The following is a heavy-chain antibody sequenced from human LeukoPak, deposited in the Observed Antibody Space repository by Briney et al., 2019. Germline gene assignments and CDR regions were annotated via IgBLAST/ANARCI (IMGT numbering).Heavy chain of an antibody. J-gene: IGHJ4*02. CDR1: GGSFCGYY. CDR2: INHSGST. V-gene: IGHV4-34*01. Sequence: SETLSLTCAVYGGSFCGYYWCWVRQPPGKGLEWIGEINHSGSTNYNPSLKSRVTISVDTSKNQFSLKLSFVTAADTAVYYCARSVQGRRLLNYWGQGTLVTVSS. CDR3: ARSVQGRRLLNY. D-gene: IGHD3-10*01.